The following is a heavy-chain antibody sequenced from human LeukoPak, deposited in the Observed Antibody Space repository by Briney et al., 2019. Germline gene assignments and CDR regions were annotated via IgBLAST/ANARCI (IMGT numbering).Heavy chain of an antibody. CDR2: IYYSGST. J-gene: IGHJ3*02. V-gene: IGHV4-59*01. CDR1: GGSISSYY. CDR3: ARVGYYYDSSGPYPLGAFDI. Sequence: SETLSLTCTVSGGSISSYYWSWIRQPPGKGLEWIGYIYYSGSTNYNPSLKSRVTISVDTSKNQFSLKLSSVTAADTAVYYCARVGYYYDSSGPYPLGAFDIWGQGTMVTVSS. D-gene: IGHD3-22*01.